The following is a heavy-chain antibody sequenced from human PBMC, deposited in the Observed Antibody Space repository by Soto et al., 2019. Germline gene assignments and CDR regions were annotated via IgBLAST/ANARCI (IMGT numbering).Heavy chain of an antibody. V-gene: IGHV3-30*18. Sequence: QVQLVESGGGVVQPGRSLRLSCAASGFTFSSYGMHWVRQAPGKGLEWVAVISYDGSNKYYADSVKGRFTISRDNSKKTLYLQMNSLRAEDTAVYYCAKDLHPIFGGMFDYWGQGTLVTVSS. J-gene: IGHJ4*02. D-gene: IGHD3-3*01. CDR3: AKDLHPIFGGMFDY. CDR1: GFTFSSYG. CDR2: ISYDGSNK.